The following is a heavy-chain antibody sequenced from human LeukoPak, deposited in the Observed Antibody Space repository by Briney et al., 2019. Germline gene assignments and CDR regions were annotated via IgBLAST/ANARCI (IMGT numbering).Heavy chain of an antibody. CDR2: INPNSGGI. J-gene: IGHJ4*02. D-gene: IGHD3-10*01. Sequence: ASVKVSCKASGYTFTGYYMHWVRQAPGQGLEWMGRINPNSGGINYAQKFQGRVTMTRDTSISTAYMELSRLRSDDTAVYYCARDALWFGELFPFDYWGQGTLVTVSS. V-gene: IGHV1-2*06. CDR1: GYTFTGYY. CDR3: ARDALWFGELFPFDY.